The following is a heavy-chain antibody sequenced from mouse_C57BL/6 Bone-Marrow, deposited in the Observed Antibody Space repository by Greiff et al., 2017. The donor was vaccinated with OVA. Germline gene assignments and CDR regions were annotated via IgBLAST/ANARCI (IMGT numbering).Heavy chain of an antibody. D-gene: IGHD1-1*01. CDR2: IDPSDSYT. J-gene: IGHJ1*03. CDR3: ARTHYYGSSYWYFDV. V-gene: IGHV1-59*01. CDR1: GYTFTNYW. Sequence: QVQLQQPGAELVRPGTSVKLSCKASGYTFTNYWMHWVKQRPGQGLEWIGVIDPSDSYTNYNQKFKGKATLTVDTSSSTAYMQLSSLTSEDSAVYYCARTHYYGSSYWYFDVWGTGTTVTVSS.